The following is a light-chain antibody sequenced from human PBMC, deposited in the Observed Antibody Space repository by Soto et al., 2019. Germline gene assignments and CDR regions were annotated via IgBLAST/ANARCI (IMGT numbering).Light chain of an antibody. V-gene: IGLV2-23*01. CDR1: SGDGGSNKF. Sequence: QSVLTQTASVSGSPGQSITISCTGTSGDGGSNKFVSWYQQHPGKAPKLMIYEDTKRPPADSNRFSASNSGNTASLTISGVRAEGEADYFCCSYVSGGSDVLGTGTKVTVL. CDR3: CSYVSGGSDV. J-gene: IGLJ1*01. CDR2: EDT.